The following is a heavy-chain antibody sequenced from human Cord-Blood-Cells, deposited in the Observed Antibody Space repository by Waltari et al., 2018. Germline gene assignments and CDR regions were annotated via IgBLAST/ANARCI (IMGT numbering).Heavy chain of an antibody. CDR3: ARQAYRVAEAGTEYWFDP. J-gene: IGHJ5*02. D-gene: IGHD6-19*01. CDR2: IYYSGST. CDR1: GGSISSYY. Sequence: QVQLQESGPGLVKPSETLSLTCTVSGGSISSYYWSWIRQPPGKGLEWIGYIYYSGSTNYNPSLKSRVTISVDTSKNQFSLKLSSVTAADTAVYYCARQAYRVAEAGTEYWFDPWGQGTLVTVSS. V-gene: IGHV4-59*08.